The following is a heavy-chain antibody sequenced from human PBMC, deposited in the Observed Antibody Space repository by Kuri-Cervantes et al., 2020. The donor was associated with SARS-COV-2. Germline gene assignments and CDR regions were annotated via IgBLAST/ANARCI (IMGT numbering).Heavy chain of an antibody. CDR2: ISGSGGST. CDR3: AKSGVGATSGGTFDY. J-gene: IGHJ4*02. Sequence: GVLKISCAASGFTFSSYAMSWVRQAPGKGLEWVSAISGSGGSTYYADSVKGRFTISRDNSKNTLYLQMNSLRAEDTAVYYCAKSGVGATSGGTFDYWGQGTRVTVSS. V-gene: IGHV3-23*01. CDR1: GFTFSSYA. D-gene: IGHD1-26*01.